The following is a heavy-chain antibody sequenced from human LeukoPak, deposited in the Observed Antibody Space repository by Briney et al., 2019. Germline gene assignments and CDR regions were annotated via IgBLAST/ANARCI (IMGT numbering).Heavy chain of an antibody. V-gene: IGHV4-39*02. J-gene: IGHJ5*02. Sequence: SETLSLTCTVSGGSISSSSYYWGWLRQPPGKGLEWIGNIFYSGSTYYNPSLKSRVTISVDTSKNHFSLKLSSVTAADMAVYYCARRNYGSGSQFDPWGQGTLVTVSS. CDR2: IFYSGST. CDR1: GGSISSSSYY. D-gene: IGHD3-10*01. CDR3: ARRNYGSGSQFDP.